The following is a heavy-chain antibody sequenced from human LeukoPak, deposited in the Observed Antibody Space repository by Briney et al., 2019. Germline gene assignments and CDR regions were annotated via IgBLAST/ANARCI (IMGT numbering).Heavy chain of an antibody. CDR3: AGQEGGFGEGYYYYMDV. J-gene: IGHJ6*03. CDR1: GGSISSYY. Sequence: SETLSLTCTVSGGSISSYYWSWIRQPAGKGLEWIGRIYTSGSTNYNPSLKSRATMSVDTSKNQFSLKLSSVTAADTAVYYCAGQEGGFGEGYYYYMDVWGKGTTVTISS. V-gene: IGHV4-4*07. D-gene: IGHD3-10*01. CDR2: IYTSGST.